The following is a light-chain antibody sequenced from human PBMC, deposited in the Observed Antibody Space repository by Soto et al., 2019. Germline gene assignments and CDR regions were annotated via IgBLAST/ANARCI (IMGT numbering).Light chain of an antibody. Sequence: QSALTQSASVSGSPGQSITISCTGSSSDVGNYNLVSWYQQHPGTAPKLIIYEGSKRPSGVSDRFSGSNSADMASLTISGLQAEDEADYYCCSFATSGTYVFGTGTQLTVL. CDR2: EGS. CDR1: SSDVGNYNL. J-gene: IGLJ1*01. CDR3: CSFATSGTYV. V-gene: IGLV2-23*01.